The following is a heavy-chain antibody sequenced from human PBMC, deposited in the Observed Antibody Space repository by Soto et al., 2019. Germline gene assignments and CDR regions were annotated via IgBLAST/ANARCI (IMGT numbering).Heavy chain of an antibody. J-gene: IGHJ6*02. CDR1: GFTFRSYG. Sequence: QMQLVESGGGVVQPGRSLRLSCAASGFTFRSYGIHWVGQAPGKGLEWVALIWFDGSKKYYVDSVKGRFAVSRDNSKNTLYLQMNSLRVEDTAVYYCARDRLVPYGYGMDVWGQGTTVTVSS. V-gene: IGHV3-33*01. CDR3: ARDRLVPYGYGMDV. D-gene: IGHD2-2*01. CDR2: IWFDGSKK.